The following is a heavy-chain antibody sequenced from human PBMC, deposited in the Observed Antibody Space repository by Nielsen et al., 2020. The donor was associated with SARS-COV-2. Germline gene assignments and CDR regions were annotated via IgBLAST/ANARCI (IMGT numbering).Heavy chain of an antibody. D-gene: IGHD3-22*01. V-gene: IGHV1-2*02. CDR3: SRINHDSGGYYYLKALDY. CDR2: INPNSGDT. J-gene: IGHJ4*02. Sequence: WVRQAPGQGLEWMGWINPNSGDTSYAQKFQGRVTMTRDTSITTSTAYMELSRLRSDDTAVYYCSRINHDSGGYYYLKALDYWGQGTLVTVSS.